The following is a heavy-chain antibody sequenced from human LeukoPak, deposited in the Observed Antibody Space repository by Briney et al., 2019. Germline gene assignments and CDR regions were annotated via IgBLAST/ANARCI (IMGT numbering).Heavy chain of an antibody. D-gene: IGHD2-21*02. CDR2: ISYSGST. V-gene: IGHV4-39*07. J-gene: IGHJ4*02. Sequence: SETLSLTCIVSGGSISSSFYYWGWIRQPPGKGLEWIGTISYSGSTYYNPSLKSRVTISVDTSKNQFSLRLSSVTAADTAVYYCARRVVTATSFDCWGQGTLVTVSS. CDR1: GGSISSSFYY. CDR3: ARRVVTATSFDC.